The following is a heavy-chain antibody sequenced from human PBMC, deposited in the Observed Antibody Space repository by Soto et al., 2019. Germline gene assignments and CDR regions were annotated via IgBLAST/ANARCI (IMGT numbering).Heavy chain of an antibody. J-gene: IGHJ6*03. CDR3: AKDGLTRDYYYYYYMDV. D-gene: IGHD6-19*01. CDR1: GFTFSSYG. CDR2: ISYDGSNK. V-gene: IGHV3-30*18. Sequence: QVQLVESGGGVVQPGRSLRLSCAASGFTFSSYGMHWVRQAPGKGLEWVAVISYDGSNKYYADSVKGRFTISRDNSKNTLYLQMNSRRAEDTAVYYCAKDGLTRDYYYYYYMDVWGEGTTVTVSS.